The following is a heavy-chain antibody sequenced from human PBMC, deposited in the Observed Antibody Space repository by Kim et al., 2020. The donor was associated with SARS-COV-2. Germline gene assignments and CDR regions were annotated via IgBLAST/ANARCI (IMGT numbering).Heavy chain of an antibody. J-gene: IGHJ5*02. V-gene: IGHV4-59*01. Sequence: SETLSLTCTVSGGSISSYYWSWIRQPPGKGLEWIGYIYYSGSTNYNPSLKSRVTISVDTSKNQFSLKLSSVTAADTAVYYCASSELLWFGELLGGFDPWGQGTLVTVSS. CDR3: ASSELLWFGELLGGFDP. CDR2: IYYSGST. CDR1: GGSISSYY. D-gene: IGHD3-10*01.